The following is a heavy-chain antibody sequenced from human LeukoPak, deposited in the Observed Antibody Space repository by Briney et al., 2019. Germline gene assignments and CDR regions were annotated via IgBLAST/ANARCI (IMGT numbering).Heavy chain of an antibody. D-gene: IGHD2-2*01. J-gene: IGHJ4*02. CDR1: GGSISTYY. V-gene: IGHV4-59*08. CDR2: IYYSGST. Sequence: SETLSLTCTLSGGSISTYYWSWIRQPPGKGLEWIGYIYYSGSTNYNPSLKSRVTISVDTSKNQFSLKLSSVTAADTAVYYCARSGIPAAMDYWGQGTLVTVSS. CDR3: ARSGIPAAMDY.